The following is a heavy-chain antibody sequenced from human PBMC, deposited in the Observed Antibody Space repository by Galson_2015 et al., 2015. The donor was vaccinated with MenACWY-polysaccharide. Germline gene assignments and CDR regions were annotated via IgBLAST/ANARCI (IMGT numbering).Heavy chain of an antibody. D-gene: IGHD2-2*01. CDR2: INSDGGST. CDR3: ARGSVALQLQGFRHAFDI. J-gene: IGHJ3*02. V-gene: IGHV3-74*01. CDR1: GFPSRSHW. Sequence: LRLSCAASGFPSRSHWVHWVRQAPGPGLVWVSRINSDGGSTSYADSVKGRFTISRDNAKNTLYLEIISLRAEDTAVYYCARGSVALQLQGFRHAFDIWGQGTMVTVSS.